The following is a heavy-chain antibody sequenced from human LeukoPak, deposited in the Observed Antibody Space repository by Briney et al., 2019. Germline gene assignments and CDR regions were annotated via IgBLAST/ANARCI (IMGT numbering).Heavy chain of an antibody. CDR2: IYSGGST. J-gene: IGHJ4*02. V-gene: IGHV3-53*01. CDR3: ARDAYSSGWYSDY. CDR1: GFTVSSNY. Sequence: GGSLRLSCAASGFTVSSNYMSWVRQAPGKVLEWVSVIYSGGSTYYADSVKGRFTISRDNSKNTLYLQMNSLRAEVTAVYYCARDAYSSGWYSDYWGQGTLVTVSS. D-gene: IGHD6-19*01.